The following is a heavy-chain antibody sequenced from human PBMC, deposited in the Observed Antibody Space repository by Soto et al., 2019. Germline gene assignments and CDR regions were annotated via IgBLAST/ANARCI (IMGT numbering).Heavy chain of an antibody. CDR1: GFTLSNHY. Sequence: GGSLRLSCAASGFTLSNHYMSWVRQAPGKGLEGVGGTINKANSDRTEYAVFVKGRFPITSDDEKDKLCLQMKSQKTDDTAVDYCTSAAGGRQKLEGHYSGVDDWGLGTLVTVSS. CDR2: TINKANSDRT. D-gene: IGHD3-22*01. V-gene: IGHV3-72*01. CDR3: TSAAGGRQKLEGHYSGVDD. J-gene: IGHJ4*02.